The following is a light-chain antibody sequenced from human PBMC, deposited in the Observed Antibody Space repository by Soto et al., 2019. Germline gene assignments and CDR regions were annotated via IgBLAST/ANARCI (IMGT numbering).Light chain of an antibody. CDR2: VAS. CDR1: QDIGNY. Sequence: DNQMTQSPSSLSASVGDRVTITCRASQDIGNYLAWFQQKPGQVPKLLIYVASTLQSGVPSRFSGSRSGTHFTLTISSLQPEDVATYYCQKYDSAPLTFGGGTKVEIK. CDR3: QKYDSAPLT. J-gene: IGKJ4*01. V-gene: IGKV1-27*01.